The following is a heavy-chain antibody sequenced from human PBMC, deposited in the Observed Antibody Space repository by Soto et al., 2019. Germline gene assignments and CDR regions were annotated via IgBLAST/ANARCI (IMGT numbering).Heavy chain of an antibody. J-gene: IGHJ3*02. CDR1: GGSISSGGYS. V-gene: IGHV4-30-2*01. CDR2: IYHSGST. D-gene: IGHD2-2*01. Sequence: SETLSLTCAVSGGSISSGGYSWSWIRQPPGKGLEWIGYIYHSGSTYYNPSLKSRVTISVDRSKNQFSLKLSSVTAADTAVYYCARDVLNIVVVPAAMLRGAFDIWGQGTMVTVSS. CDR3: ARDVLNIVVVPAAMLRGAFDI.